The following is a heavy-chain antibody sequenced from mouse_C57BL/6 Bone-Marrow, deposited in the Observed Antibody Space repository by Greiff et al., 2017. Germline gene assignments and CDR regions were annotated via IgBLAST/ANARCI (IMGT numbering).Heavy chain of an antibody. D-gene: IGHD2-4*01. V-gene: IGHV5-17*01. CDR3: ARGSYDYGPWFAY. CDR1: GFTFSDYG. Sequence: EVQLVESGGGLVKPGGSLKLSCAASGFTFSDYGMHWVRQAPEKGLEWVAYISSGSSTIYYADTVKGRFTISRDNAKNTLFLQMTSLRSEDTAMYYCARGSYDYGPWFAYWGQGTLVTVSA. J-gene: IGHJ3*01. CDR2: ISSGSSTI.